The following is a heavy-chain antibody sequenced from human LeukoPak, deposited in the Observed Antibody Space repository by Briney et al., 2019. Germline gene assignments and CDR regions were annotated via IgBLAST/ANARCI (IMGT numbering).Heavy chain of an antibody. V-gene: IGHV4-61*02. J-gene: IGHJ4*02. CDR1: GGSISSGSYY. CDR3: ARVPTYYYDSSGYIFDY. CDR2: IYTSGST. D-gene: IGHD3-22*01. Sequence: PSETLSLTCTVPGGSISSGSYYWSWIRQPAGKGLEWIGRIYTSGSTNYNPSLKSRVTISVDTSKNQFSLKLSSVTAADTAVYYCARVPTYYYDSSGYIFDYWGQGTLVTVSS.